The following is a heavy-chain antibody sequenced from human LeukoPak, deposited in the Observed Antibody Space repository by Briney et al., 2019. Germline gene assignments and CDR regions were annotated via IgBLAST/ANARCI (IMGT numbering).Heavy chain of an antibody. V-gene: IGHV4-59*01. Sequence: SETLSLTCTVSRGSITTYYWSWIRQPPGKGLEWLAYVYYNGTTAYNPYCKSRISMSVDTSRNQSSLNLNSVTAADTAFYYCANLVIHTSSGWHLDSWGQGTLVTVSS. D-gene: IGHD6-19*01. J-gene: IGHJ4*02. CDR2: VYYNGTT. CDR1: RGSITTYY. CDR3: ANLVIHTSSGWHLDS.